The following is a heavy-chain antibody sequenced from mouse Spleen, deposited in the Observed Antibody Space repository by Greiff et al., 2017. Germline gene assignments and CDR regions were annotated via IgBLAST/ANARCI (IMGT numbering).Heavy chain of an antibody. J-gene: IGHJ3*01. Sequence: DVMLVESGGGLVKPGGSLKLSCAASGFTFSSYTMSWVRQTPEKRLEWVATISDGGSYTYYPDSVKGRFTISRDNAKNNLYLQMSSLKSEDTAMYYCAREGGYGYDGFGAYWGQGTLVTVSA. CDR1: GFTFSSYT. CDR2: ISDGGSYT. V-gene: IGHV5-6-4*01. D-gene: IGHD2-2*01. CDR3: AREGGYGYDGFGAY.